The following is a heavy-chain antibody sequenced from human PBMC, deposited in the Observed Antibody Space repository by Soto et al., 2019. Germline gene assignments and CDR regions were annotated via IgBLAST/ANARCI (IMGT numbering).Heavy chain of an antibody. D-gene: IGHD3-16*01. V-gene: IGHV1-69*01. CDR2: IIPLFRTS. CDR1: GGTFSSYA. Sequence: QVPLVQSGAEVKKPGSSVKVSCKASGGTFSSYAISWVRQAPGQGLEWMGGIIPLFRTSNYAHKFQGRVTVTADESTSTVYLELRSLRSDDTAVYDCARVDGGNIDYWGQGTLVTISS. J-gene: IGHJ4*02. CDR3: ARVDGGNIDY.